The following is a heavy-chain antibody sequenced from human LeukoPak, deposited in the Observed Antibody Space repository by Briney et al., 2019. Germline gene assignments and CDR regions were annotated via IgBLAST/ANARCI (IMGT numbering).Heavy chain of an antibody. J-gene: IGHJ4*02. CDR2: INPSGGST. D-gene: IGHD3-9*01. Sequence: ASVKVSCKASGYTFTSYYMHWVRQAPGQGLEWVGVINPSGGSTSYAQRFQGRVTMTRDTSTSTVYMELSSLRSEDTAVYYCARASDYDILTGYSNQYYFDYWGQGTLVTVSS. V-gene: IGHV1-46*01. CDR3: ARASDYDILTGYSNQYYFDY. CDR1: GYTFTSYY.